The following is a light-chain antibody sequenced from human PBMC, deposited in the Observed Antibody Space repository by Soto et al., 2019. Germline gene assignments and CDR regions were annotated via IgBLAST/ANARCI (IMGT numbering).Light chain of an antibody. CDR1: QSVSSN. V-gene: IGKV3-15*01. Sequence: EIVMTQSPATLSVSPGERATLSCRASQSVSSNLAWFQQKPGQAPRLLIFGASIRATGVAARFSGSGSGTEFTLTISSLQSEDFAVYYCQQYNNWPPVTFGPGTRLEIK. CDR2: GAS. CDR3: QQYNNWPPVT. J-gene: IGKJ5*01.